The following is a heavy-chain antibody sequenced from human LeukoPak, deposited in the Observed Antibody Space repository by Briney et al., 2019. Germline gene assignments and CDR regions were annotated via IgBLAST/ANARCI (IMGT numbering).Heavy chain of an antibody. CDR2: IYYGGST. Sequence: PSETLSLTCTISGDSFSSYYWNWIRQPPGKGLEWIGYIYYGGSTNYNPSLRSRVTISVDTSKNQFSLKLSSVTAADTAVYYCARQGDDSSGLGAFDIWGQGTMVTVSS. CDR1: GDSFSSYY. CDR3: ARQGDDSSGLGAFDI. D-gene: IGHD3-22*01. V-gene: IGHV4-59*08. J-gene: IGHJ3*02.